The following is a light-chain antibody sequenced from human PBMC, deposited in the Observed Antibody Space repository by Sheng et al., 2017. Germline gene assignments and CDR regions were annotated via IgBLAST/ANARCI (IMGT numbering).Light chain of an antibody. CDR2: DAS. CDR1: QSVWNT. V-gene: IGKV3-20*01. Sequence: EIVLTQSPATLSLSPGERATLSCRASQSVWNTLAWYQQKPGQAPRLLIYDASNRATGIPARFSGSGSGTDFTLTISRLEPEDFAVYYCQQYGTSPLTFGQGTKVEIK. J-gene: IGKJ1*01. CDR3: QQYGTSPLT.